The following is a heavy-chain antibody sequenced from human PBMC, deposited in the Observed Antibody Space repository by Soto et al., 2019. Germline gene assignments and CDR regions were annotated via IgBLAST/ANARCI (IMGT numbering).Heavy chain of an antibody. Sequence: PGGSLRLSCAASGFTFSSYGMHWVRQAPGKGLEWVAVISYDGSNKYYADSVKGRFTISRDNSKNTLYLQMNSLRAEDTAVYYCAKDYDILTGYYPFDYWGQGTLVTV. CDR2: ISYDGSNK. V-gene: IGHV3-30*18. J-gene: IGHJ4*02. CDR1: GFTFSSYG. CDR3: AKDYDILTGYYPFDY. D-gene: IGHD3-9*01.